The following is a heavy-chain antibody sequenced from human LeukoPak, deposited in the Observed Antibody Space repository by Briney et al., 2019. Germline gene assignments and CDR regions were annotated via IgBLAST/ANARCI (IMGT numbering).Heavy chain of an antibody. V-gene: IGHV5-51*01. Sequence: GESLKISCKGSGYSFTKYWIGWVRQMPGKGLEWMGIIFPGGSDTRYSPSFQGQVTISADKSIGTAYLQWSSLKASDTAMYYCARQRGTYSDYDQRYWGQGTLVTVSS. D-gene: IGHD5-12*01. CDR3: ARQRGTYSDYDQRY. CDR1: GYSFTKYW. J-gene: IGHJ4*02. CDR2: IFPGGSDT.